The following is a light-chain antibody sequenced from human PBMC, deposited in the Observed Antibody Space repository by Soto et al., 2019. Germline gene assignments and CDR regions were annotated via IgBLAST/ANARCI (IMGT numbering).Light chain of an antibody. J-gene: IGKJ4*01. V-gene: IGKV2D-29*01. CDR2: EIF. Sequence: DILMTQTPLSLSVAPGQPASISCNSSQTLLHADGKTYLYWYLQKPGQPPHLLIYEIFNRFSGVPDRFSGSGSGTDFTLKISRVETEDLGVYYCMQSAQLPLTFGGGTKVEIK. CDR1: QTLLHADGKTY. CDR3: MQSAQLPLT.